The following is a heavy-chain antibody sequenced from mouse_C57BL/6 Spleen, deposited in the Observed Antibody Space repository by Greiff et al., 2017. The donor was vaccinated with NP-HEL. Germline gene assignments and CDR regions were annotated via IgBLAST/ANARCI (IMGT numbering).Heavy chain of an antibody. CDR2: INPDSSTI. Sequence: EVKLVESGGGLVQPGGSLKLSCAASGIDFSRYWMSWVRRAPGKGLEWIGEINPDSSTINYAPSLKDKFIISRDNAKNTLYLQMSKVRSEDTAIYYCARQLRLRGYAMDYWGQGTSVTVSS. D-gene: IGHD3-2*02. CDR1: GIDFSRYW. J-gene: IGHJ4*01. V-gene: IGHV4-1*01. CDR3: ARQLRLRGYAMDY.